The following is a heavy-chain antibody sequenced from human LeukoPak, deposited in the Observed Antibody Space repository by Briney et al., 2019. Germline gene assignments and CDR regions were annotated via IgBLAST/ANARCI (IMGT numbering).Heavy chain of an antibody. Sequence: KPSETLSLTCTVSGGSISSSSYYWGSIRQPPGKGLEWIGSIYYSGSTYYNPSLKSRVTISVDTSKNQFSLKLSSATAADTAVYYCARIVGASDYWGQGTLVTVSS. CDR3: ARIVGASDY. J-gene: IGHJ4*02. CDR2: IYYSGST. V-gene: IGHV4-39*01. D-gene: IGHD1-26*01. CDR1: GGSISSSSYY.